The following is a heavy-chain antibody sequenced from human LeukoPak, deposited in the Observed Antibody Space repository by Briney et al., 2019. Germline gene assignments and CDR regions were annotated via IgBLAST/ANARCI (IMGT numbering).Heavy chain of an antibody. CDR2: ISGSGGST. V-gene: IGHV3-23*01. J-gene: IGHJ4*02. CDR1: GLTFSSYA. Sequence: GGSLRLSCAASGLTFSSYAMSWVRQAPGKGMEWVSAISGSGGSTYYADSAKGRFTISRNNSKNTLYLQMNSLRAEDTAVYYCAKERLGSITIFGVAFDYWGQGTLVTVSS. CDR3: AKERLGSITIFGVAFDY. D-gene: IGHD3-3*01.